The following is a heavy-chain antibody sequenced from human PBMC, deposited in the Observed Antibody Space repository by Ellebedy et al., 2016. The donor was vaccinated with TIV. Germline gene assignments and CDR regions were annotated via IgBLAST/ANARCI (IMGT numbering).Heavy chain of an antibody. CDR1: GYSFTTYW. CDR3: ARQDTVDTAMFSN. Sequence: KVSCKASGYSFTTYWIGWVRQLPGKGLDWMGAIYPGDSNTKYRPSFQGQVTISADKSINTAYLQWSSLKASDTAMYYCARQDTVDTAMFSNWGQGTLVTVSS. D-gene: IGHD5-18*01. CDR2: IYPGDSNT. J-gene: IGHJ4*02. V-gene: IGHV5-51*01.